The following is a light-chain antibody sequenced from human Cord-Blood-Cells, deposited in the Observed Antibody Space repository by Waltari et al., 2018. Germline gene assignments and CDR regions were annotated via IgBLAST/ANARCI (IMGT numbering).Light chain of an antibody. V-gene: IGKV3-15*01. CDR3: QQYNNWPPYT. Sequence: EIVMTQSPATLSVSPGDRATLSCRASQSVSSNLAWYQQKPGQAPRLLIYGASTRATGIPARFSGSGSGTEFTLTISGLQSEDFAVYYCQQYNNWPPYTFGQGTKLDIK. J-gene: IGKJ2*01. CDR2: GAS. CDR1: QSVSSN.